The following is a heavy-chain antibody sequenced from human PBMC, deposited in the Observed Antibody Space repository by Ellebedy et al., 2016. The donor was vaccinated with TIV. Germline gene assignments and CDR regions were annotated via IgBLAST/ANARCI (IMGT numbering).Heavy chain of an antibody. CDR1: GFSFSDFH. V-gene: IGHV3-7*03. J-gene: IGHJ4*02. D-gene: IGHD3-3*01. CDR3: ARDKDFWSGYFCDY. CDR2: IKQDGTEK. Sequence: GESLKISCEASGFSFSDFHMSWIRQAPGKGLEWVANIKQDGTEKYYVDSVKGRFTISRDNAKNSLYLQMNSLRAEDTAVYYCARDKDFWSGYFCDYWGQGTLVTVSS.